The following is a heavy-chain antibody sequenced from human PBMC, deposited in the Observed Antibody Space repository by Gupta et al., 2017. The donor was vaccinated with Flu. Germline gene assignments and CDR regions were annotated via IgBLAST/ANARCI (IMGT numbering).Heavy chain of an antibody. CDR2: IYHSGNT. D-gene: IGHD6-19*01. CDR1: NYSISSGYY. J-gene: IGHJ4*02. Sequence: VQLQESGPGLVKPSETLSLTCTVSNYSISSGYYWGWIRLPPGKGLEWIASIYHSGNTYYNPSIKSRGTISVDTSKNQFSLKLSSVTAADTAIYYCARGGQWLGTWPYWGQGTLVTVSS. CDR3: ARGGQWLGTWPY. V-gene: IGHV4-38-2*02.